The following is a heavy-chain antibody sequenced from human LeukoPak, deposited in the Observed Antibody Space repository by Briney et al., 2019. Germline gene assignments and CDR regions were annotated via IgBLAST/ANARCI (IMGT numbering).Heavy chain of an antibody. D-gene: IGHD6-19*01. V-gene: IGHV1-46*02. J-gene: IGHJ4*02. CDR1: GYAFNNYY. CDR2: INPSGGGT. CDR3: ARQGAYSSAIGMGY. Sequence: ASVKVSCKASGYAFNNYYMYWVRQAPGQGLEWMGMINPSGGGTSYAQKFQGRVTMTRDTSTRTVYMEVSSLKPEDTAVYYCARQGAYSSAIGMGYWGQGTLVTVSS.